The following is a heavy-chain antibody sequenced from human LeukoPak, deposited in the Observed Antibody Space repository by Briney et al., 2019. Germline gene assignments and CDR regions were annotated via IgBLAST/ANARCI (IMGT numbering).Heavy chain of an antibody. Sequence: GGSLRLSCTASGFTFGDYAMTWFRQAPGKGLEWVSFIRSNAYGGTTEYAASVKGRFTISRDDSKSIAYLQMNSLKTEDTGVYYCARDGAVAIDYWGQGTLVTVSS. CDR1: GFTFGDYA. J-gene: IGHJ4*02. D-gene: IGHD6-19*01. CDR3: ARDGAVAIDY. V-gene: IGHV3-49*03. CDR2: IRSNAYGGTT.